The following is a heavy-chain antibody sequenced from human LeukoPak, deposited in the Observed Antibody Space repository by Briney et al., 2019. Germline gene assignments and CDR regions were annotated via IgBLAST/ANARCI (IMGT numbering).Heavy chain of an antibody. J-gene: IGHJ6*03. D-gene: IGHD2-2*01. V-gene: IGHV3-21*01. CDR3: ARDRGEGYCSSTSCYESPRSVYMDV. CDR1: GFTFSSYS. Sequence: GSLRLSCAASGFTFSSYSMNWVRQAPGKGLEWVSSISSSSSYIYYADSVKGRFTISRDNAKNSLYLQMNSLRAEDTAVYYCARDRGEGYCSSTSCYESPRSVYMDVWGKGTTVTVSS. CDR2: ISSSSSYI.